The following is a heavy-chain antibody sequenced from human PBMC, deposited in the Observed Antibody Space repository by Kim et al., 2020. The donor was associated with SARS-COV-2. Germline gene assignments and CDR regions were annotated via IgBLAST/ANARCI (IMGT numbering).Heavy chain of an antibody. Sequence: GGSLRLSCEASGFTVSTYYMNWVRQVPGKGLEWVSVVYTTGSSYFADSVRGRFSVTRDTSSNTMFLQMDGLRSEDTAMYYCTRGPSSSGPYDLWGQGTRVTVSS. D-gene: IGHD5-12*01. V-gene: IGHV3-53*01. CDR3: TRGPSSSGPYDL. J-gene: IGHJ5*02. CDR1: GFTVSTYY. CDR2: VYTTGSS.